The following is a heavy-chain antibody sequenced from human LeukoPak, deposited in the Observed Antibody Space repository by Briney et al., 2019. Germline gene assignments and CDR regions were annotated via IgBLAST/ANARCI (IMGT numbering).Heavy chain of an antibody. J-gene: IGHJ4*02. CDR1: GGTFSSYA. CDR3: ASPSPIDCTNGVCYTRPYYFDY. V-gene: IGHV1-69*13. CDR2: IIPIFGTA. Sequence: EASVKVSCKASGGTFSSYAISWVRQAPGQGLEWMGGIIPIFGTANYAQKFQGRVTITADESTSTAYMELSSLRSEDTAVYYCASPSPIDCTNGVCYTRPYYFDYWGQGTLVTVSS. D-gene: IGHD2-8*01.